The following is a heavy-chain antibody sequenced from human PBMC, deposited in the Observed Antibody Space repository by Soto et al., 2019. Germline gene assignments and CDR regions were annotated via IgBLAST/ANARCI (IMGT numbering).Heavy chain of an antibody. CDR2: IDYSGTA. Sequence: SETLSLTCTVSCGSISVSNVFWGWVRQPPGKGLEWIGNIDYSGTAYFNPSLGTRVTFPVDTSKNQFSLTLYSVTAADTAVYYCARTTGRHLDFWGQGILVTVSS. V-gene: IGHV4-39*01. J-gene: IGHJ4*02. CDR3: ARTTGRHLDF. CDR1: CGSISVSNVF. D-gene: IGHD4-4*01.